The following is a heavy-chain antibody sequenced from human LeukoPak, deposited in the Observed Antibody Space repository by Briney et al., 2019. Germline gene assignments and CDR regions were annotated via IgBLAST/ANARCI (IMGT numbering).Heavy chain of an antibody. V-gene: IGHV1-2*04. CDR1: GYTFNGYY. D-gene: IGHD1-1*01. Sequence: ASVKVSCKASGYTFNGYYIHWIRQAPGQGLEWMGWINPNSGGTNYAQKFQGWVTMTRDTSITTVYMELSRLKSDDTAVYYCARADYEGNNWNDDAFDIWGQGTMVTVSS. CDR2: INPNSGGT. CDR3: ARADYEGNNWNDDAFDI. J-gene: IGHJ3*02.